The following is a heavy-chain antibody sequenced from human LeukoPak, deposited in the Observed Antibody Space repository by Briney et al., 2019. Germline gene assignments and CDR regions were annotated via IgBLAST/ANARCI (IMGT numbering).Heavy chain of an antibody. D-gene: IGHD2-8*01. J-gene: IGHJ4*02. CDR2: ISRRGSYI. Sequence: PGGSLRLSCAASGFTFKTYDMNWVRQAPGKGLEWVSSISRRGSYIYYTDSGKGRFTISRDNAKNSLYLQMNSLRAEDTAVYYCAGDRLNYCTHDVCYTEPYFPYWGQGTLVTVSS. CDR3: AGDRLNYCTHDVCYTEPYFPY. V-gene: IGHV3-21*01. CDR1: GFTFKTYD.